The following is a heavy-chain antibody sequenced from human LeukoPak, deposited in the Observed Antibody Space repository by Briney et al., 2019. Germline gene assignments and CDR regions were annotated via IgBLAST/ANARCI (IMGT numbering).Heavy chain of an antibody. J-gene: IGHJ4*02. CDR3: AKYSGSYHY. D-gene: IGHD1-26*01. Sequence: SETLSLTCAVYGGSFSGYYWSWIRQPPGKGLEWIGEINQSGTTNYNPSLKSRVTISVDTSKNQFSLKLCSVTAADTAVYYCAKYSGSYHYWGQGTLVTVSS. CDR1: GGSFSGYY. V-gene: IGHV4-34*01. CDR2: INQSGTT.